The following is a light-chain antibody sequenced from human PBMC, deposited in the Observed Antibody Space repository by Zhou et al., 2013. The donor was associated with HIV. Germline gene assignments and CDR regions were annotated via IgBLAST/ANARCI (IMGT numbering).Light chain of an antibody. CDR3: QQSYSTPRT. CDR1: QNIGIW. CDR2: KAS. V-gene: IGKV1-5*03. J-gene: IGKJ2*01. Sequence: DIQMTQSPSTLSASVGDRVTITCRAGQNIGIWLAWFQQKPRKAPILLIQKASTLQTGVPSRFRGSGSGTEFSLTISSLQPEDFATYYCQQSYSTPRTFGQGTKLEDQT.